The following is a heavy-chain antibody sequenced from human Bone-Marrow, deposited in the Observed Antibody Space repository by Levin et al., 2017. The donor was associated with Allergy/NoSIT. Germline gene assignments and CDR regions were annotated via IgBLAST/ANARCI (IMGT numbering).Heavy chain of an antibody. J-gene: IGHJ4*02. CDR3: ATSLRIPLARFFDY. CDR2: ISGSGSTT. CDR1: GFSFTNYG. V-gene: IGHV3-23*01. Sequence: GESLKISCEASGFSFTNYGMSWVRQAPGKGLEWVSSISGSGSTTYHADSVKGRFTISRDNSKKTLYLQMNGLRAEDTALYYCATSLRIPLARFFDYWGQGALVTVSS. D-gene: IGHD6-19*01.